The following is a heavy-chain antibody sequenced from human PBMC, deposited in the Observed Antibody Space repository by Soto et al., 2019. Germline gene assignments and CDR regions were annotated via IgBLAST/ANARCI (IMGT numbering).Heavy chain of an antibody. Sequence: ASVKVSCKASGYTFTGYYMHWVRQAPGQGLEWMGWINPNSGGTNYAQKFQGWVTMTRDTSISTAYMELSRLRSDDTAVYYCARTVLLWFGEPPGWFDPWGQGTLVTVSS. V-gene: IGHV1-2*04. CDR2: INPNSGGT. J-gene: IGHJ5*02. CDR1: GYTFTGYY. CDR3: ARTVLLWFGEPPGWFDP. D-gene: IGHD3-10*01.